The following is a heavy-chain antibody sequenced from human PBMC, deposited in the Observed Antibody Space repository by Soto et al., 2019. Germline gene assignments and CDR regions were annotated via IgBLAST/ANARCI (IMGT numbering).Heavy chain of an antibody. CDR1: GYTFTGYY. CDR2: ISPKSGGT. D-gene: IGHD1-7*01. CDR3: GRGRSGELVVFY. Sequence: QVQLVQSGAEVKESGASVKVSCKASGYTFTGYYIHWVRQAPGQGFEWVGEISPKSGGTRYAQQFQGRVTMTKDTSITTVYMELSNLSPDDTAVYYCGRGRSGELVVFYWGQGTLVTVHS. V-gene: IGHV1-2*02. J-gene: IGHJ4*02.